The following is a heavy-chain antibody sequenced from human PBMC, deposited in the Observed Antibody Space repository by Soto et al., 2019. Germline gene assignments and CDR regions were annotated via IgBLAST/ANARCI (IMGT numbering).Heavy chain of an antibody. CDR2: ISSSSSYI. CDR1: GFTFSSYS. D-gene: IGHD5-12*01. Sequence: EVQLVESGGGLVKPGGSLRLSCAASGFTFSSYSMNWVRQAPGKGLEWVSSISSSSSYIYYADSVKGRFTISRDNAKNSLYLQMNSLRAEDTAVYYCAKREYSGQHAYWGQGPWSPSPQ. CDR3: AKREYSGQHAY. J-gene: IGHJ4*02. V-gene: IGHV3-21*01.